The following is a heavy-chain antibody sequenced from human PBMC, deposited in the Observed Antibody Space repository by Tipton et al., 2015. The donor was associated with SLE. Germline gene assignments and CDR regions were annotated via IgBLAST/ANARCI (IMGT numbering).Heavy chain of an antibody. Sequence: SLRLSCAASGFFFDDYTMHWVRQAPGKGLEWVSGVSWNNDSIGYADSVKGRFTISRDNAKNSLYLQMNSLRVEDTAVYYCARVISRAEYFFDSWGQGTLVPVSS. J-gene: IGHJ4*02. CDR3: ARVISRAEYFFDS. V-gene: IGHV3-9*01. CDR2: VSWNNDSI. CDR1: GFFFDDYT. D-gene: IGHD2/OR15-2a*01.